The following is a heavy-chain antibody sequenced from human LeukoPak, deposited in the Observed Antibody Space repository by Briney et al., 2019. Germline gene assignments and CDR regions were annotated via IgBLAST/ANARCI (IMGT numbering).Heavy chain of an antibody. D-gene: IGHD6-13*01. CDR2: ITSDGSST. Sequence: GGSLRLSSAASGFTFSSYAMTWVRQAPEKGLVWVSRITSDGSSTSHADSVKGRFTTSRDNARNTLYLQMNSLRAEDTAVYYCAGGGSTWLEYWGQGSLVTVSS. CDR3: AGGGSTWLEY. CDR1: GFTFSSYA. J-gene: IGHJ4*02. V-gene: IGHV3-74*01.